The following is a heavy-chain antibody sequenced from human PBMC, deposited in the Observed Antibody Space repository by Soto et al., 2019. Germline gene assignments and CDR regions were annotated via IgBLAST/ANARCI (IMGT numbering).Heavy chain of an antibody. CDR1: GDTFNYYT. CDR2: IFPITGTT. V-gene: IGHV1-69*08. CDR3: ARAWTATDGSGKYFLFDY. D-gene: IGHD3-10*01. Sequence: QVKLVQSGAEVKKPGSSVKVSCKVSGDTFNYYTISWMRQAPGQGLEWMGRIFPITGTTNYAQESQGRVTINADKSTTTVDMQMVSPTSEDTAMYYCARAWTATDGSGKYFLFDYWGQGTLVTVSS. J-gene: IGHJ4*02.